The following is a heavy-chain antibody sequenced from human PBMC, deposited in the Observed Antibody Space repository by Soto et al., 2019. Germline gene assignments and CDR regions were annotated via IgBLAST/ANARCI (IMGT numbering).Heavy chain of an antibody. CDR2: INPNSGGT. CDR1: GYTFTGYY. J-gene: IGHJ6*02. V-gene: IGHV1-2*04. Sequence: ASVKVSCKASGYTFTGYYMHWVRQAPGQGLEWMGWINPNSGGTNYAQKFQGWVTMTRDTSISTAYMELSRLRSDDTAVYYCATGIAAAGTSVGPLGPYYYGMDVWGQGTTVTASS. D-gene: IGHD6-13*01. CDR3: ATGIAAAGTSVGPLGPYYYGMDV.